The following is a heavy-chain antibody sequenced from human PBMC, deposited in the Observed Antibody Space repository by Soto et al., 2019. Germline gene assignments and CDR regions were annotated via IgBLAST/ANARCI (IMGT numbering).Heavy chain of an antibody. V-gene: IGHV4-4*07. CDR1: GDSLSTYY. CDR2: IHDTGRT. CDR3: ASESVSGTYRFDS. D-gene: IGHD3-16*02. J-gene: IGHJ4*02. Sequence: QVQLQESGTGLVRPSETLSPTCTVSGDSLSTYYWSWILQPAGERLEWIGRIHDTGRTNYNPSLKSRDTMSVDTSKNQFSMRVNSVTAADTAVYYCASESVSGTYRFDSWGQGTLVTVSS.